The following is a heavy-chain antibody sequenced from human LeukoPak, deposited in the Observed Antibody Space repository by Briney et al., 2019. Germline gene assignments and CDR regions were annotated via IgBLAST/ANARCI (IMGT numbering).Heavy chain of an antibody. CDR3: ARGPGIAVAGVFDY. J-gene: IGHJ4*02. CDR2: ISGHNGHT. V-gene: IGHV1-18*04. D-gene: IGHD6-19*01. CDR1: GYTFTSYG. Sequence: ASVKVSCKASGYTFTSYGINWVRQAPGQGLEWMGWISGHNGHTNYVQKMQGRVTMTTDTSTNTAYMELRNLTSDDTAVYYCARGPGIAVAGVFDYWGQGSLVNVSS.